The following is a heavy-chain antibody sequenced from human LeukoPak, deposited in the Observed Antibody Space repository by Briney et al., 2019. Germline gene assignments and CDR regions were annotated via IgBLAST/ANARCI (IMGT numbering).Heavy chain of an antibody. D-gene: IGHD1-26*01. Sequence: SETLSLTCAVYGGSFSGYYWSWIRQPPGKGLEWIGEINHSGSTNYNPSLKSRVTISVVTSKNQFSLKLSSVTAADTAVYYCARGREGPANYYGMGVWGKGTTVTVSS. V-gene: IGHV4-34*01. J-gene: IGHJ6*04. CDR1: GGSFSGYY. CDR2: INHSGST. CDR3: ARGREGPANYYGMGV.